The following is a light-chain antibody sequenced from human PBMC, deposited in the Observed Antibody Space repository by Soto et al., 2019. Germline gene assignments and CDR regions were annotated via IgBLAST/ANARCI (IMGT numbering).Light chain of an antibody. J-gene: IGKJ4*01. V-gene: IGKV1-39*01. CDR3: QQSYGRVLS. CDR1: QSISTY. CDR2: ATS. Sequence: DIQMTQSPSSLSASVGDRVTITCRASQSISTYLNWLQQKPGKAPELLIYATSSLQSGVPARFSGSGSGTEFTLTISSLQPEDVATYYCQQSYGRVLSFGGGTKVDIK.